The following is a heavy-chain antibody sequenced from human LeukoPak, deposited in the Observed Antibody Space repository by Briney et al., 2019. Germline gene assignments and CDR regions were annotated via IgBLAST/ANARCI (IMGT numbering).Heavy chain of an antibody. J-gene: IGHJ4*02. Sequence: ASVKVSCKASGYTFTAYYIHWVRQAPGQGLEWMGWIDTNTGATKYAQKFQGRVTITRDTSTGTAYRELGSLISGDTALYYCASEAFCAGGSCNVQRVASWGPGTLVTVSS. CDR1: GYTFTAYY. CDR3: ASEAFCAGGSCNVQRVAS. CDR2: IDTNTGAT. D-gene: IGHD2-8*02. V-gene: IGHV1-2*02.